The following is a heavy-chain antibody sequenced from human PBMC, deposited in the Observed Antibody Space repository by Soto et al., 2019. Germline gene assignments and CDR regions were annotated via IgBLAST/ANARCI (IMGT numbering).Heavy chain of an antibody. CDR2: IYYSGST. J-gene: IGHJ4*02. D-gene: IGHD5-12*01. Sequence: SETLALTCTVSGGSISSYYWSWIRQPPGKGLEWIGYIYYSGSTNYNPSLKSRVTISVDTSKNQFSLDLRSVTAADTAVYYCARGQWLRPKSSWVQPTTGFDCWGQGTLVTVSS. V-gene: IGHV4-59*01. CDR3: ARGQWLRPKSSWVQPTTGFDC. CDR1: GGSISSYY.